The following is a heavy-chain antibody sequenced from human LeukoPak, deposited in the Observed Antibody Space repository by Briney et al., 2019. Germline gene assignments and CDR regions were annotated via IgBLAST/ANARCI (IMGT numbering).Heavy chain of an antibody. Sequence: GGSLRLSCAASGFTFSSYGMHRVRQAPGKGLEWVAVIWYDGSNKYYADSVKGRFTISRDNSKNTLYLQMNSLRAEDTAVYYCARDLGQQLVRGFDYWGQGTLVTVSS. CDR1: GFTFSSYG. CDR2: IWYDGSNK. V-gene: IGHV3-33*01. J-gene: IGHJ4*02. CDR3: ARDLGQQLVRGFDY. D-gene: IGHD6-13*01.